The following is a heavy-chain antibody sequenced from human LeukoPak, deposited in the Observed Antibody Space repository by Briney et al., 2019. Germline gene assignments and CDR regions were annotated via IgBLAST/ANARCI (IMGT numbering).Heavy chain of an antibody. J-gene: IGHJ6*04. Sequence: SETLSLTCTVSGGSISSYYWSWIRQPPGKGLEWIGYIYYSGSTNYNPSLKSRVTISVDTSKNQFSLKLSSVTAADTAVYYCARSLYSSSWYGYYGMDVWGKGTTVTVSS. CDR1: GGSISSYY. CDR2: IYYSGST. D-gene: IGHD6-13*01. CDR3: ARSLYSSSWYGYYGMDV. V-gene: IGHV4-59*01.